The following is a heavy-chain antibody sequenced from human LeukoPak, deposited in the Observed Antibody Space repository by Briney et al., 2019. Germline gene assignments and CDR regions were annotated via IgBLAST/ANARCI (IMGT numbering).Heavy chain of an antibody. CDR3: ARVTIAVAGIGWFDP. D-gene: IGHD6-19*01. CDR1: GGSIGSHY. CDR2: IYYSGST. J-gene: IGHJ5*02. V-gene: IGHV4-59*11. Sequence: SETLSLTCTVSGGSIGSHYWSWIRQPPGKGLEWIGYIYYSGSTNYNPSLKSRVTISVDTSKNQFSLKLSSVTAADTAVYYCARVTIAVAGIGWFDPWGQGTLVTVSS.